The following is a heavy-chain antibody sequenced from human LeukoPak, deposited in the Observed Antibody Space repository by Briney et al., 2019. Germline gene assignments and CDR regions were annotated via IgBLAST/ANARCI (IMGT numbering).Heavy chain of an antibody. CDR1: GFMFSSYE. D-gene: IGHD5-24*01. CDR3: AKSGYNRFDY. Sequence: GGSLRLSCAASGFMFSSYEMNWVRQAPGKGLEWVSYISSSGSAIYYADSVKGRFTISRDDSKNTLYLQMNSLRADDTAVYYCAKSGYNRFDYWGQGTLVTVSS. J-gene: IGHJ4*02. CDR2: ISSSGSAI. V-gene: IGHV3-48*03.